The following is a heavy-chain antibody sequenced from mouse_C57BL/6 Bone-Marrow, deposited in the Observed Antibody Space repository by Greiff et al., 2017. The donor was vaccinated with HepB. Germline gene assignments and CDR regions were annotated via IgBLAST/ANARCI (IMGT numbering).Heavy chain of an antibody. CDR1: GYTFTSYW. D-gene: IGHD2-5*01. CDR3: AREGAYYSNYGGAY. CDR2: IDPSDSYT. V-gene: IGHV1-50*01. J-gene: IGHJ3*01. Sequence: QVQLQQPGAELVKPGASVKLSCKASGYTFTSYWMQWVKQRPGQGLEWIGEIDPSDSYTNYNQKFKGKATLTVDTSSSTAYMQLSSLTSEDSAVYYCAREGAYYSNYGGAYWGQGTLVTVSA.